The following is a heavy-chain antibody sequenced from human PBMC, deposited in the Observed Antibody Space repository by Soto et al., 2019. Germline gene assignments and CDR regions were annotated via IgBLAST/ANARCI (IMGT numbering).Heavy chain of an antibody. D-gene: IGHD6-6*01. J-gene: IGHJ6*02. CDR3: ARGGSSYYYGMDV. CDR2: SYSSGST. V-gene: IGHV4-59*01. CDR1: CGSISSYY. Sequence: SETLSLTCTVSCGSISSYYSSWIRQHPGKGLEWMGYSYSSGSTNYNPSLKSRVNRSVDTPKNQFSLKMSSVTAADTAVYYCARGGSSYYYGMDVWGQGTTVT.